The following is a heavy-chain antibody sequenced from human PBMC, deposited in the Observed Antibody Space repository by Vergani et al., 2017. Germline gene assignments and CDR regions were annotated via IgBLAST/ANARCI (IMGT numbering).Heavy chain of an antibody. D-gene: IGHD3-22*01. J-gene: IGHJ4*02. V-gene: IGHV2-26*01. CDR1: GFSLSNARMG. CDR2: IFSNDEK. Sequence: QVTLKESGPVLVKPTETLTLTCTVSGFSLSNARMGVSWIRQPPGKALEWLAHIFSNDEKSYSTSLKSRLTISKDTSKSQVVLTMTNMDPVDTATYYCARNYDSGYFDYWGQGTLVTVSS. CDR3: ARNYDSGYFDY.